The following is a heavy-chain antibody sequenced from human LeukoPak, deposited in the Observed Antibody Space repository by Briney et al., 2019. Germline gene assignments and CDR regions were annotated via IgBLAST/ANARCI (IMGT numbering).Heavy chain of an antibody. D-gene: IGHD5-18*01. Sequence: GASVKVSCKASGYTFTSYDINWVRQATGQGLEWMGWMNPNSGNTGYAQKFQGRVTMTRNTSISTAYMELSSLRSEDTAVYYCAKEGDTALVTGYLNLWGRGTLVTVSA. CDR1: GYTFTSYD. V-gene: IGHV1-8*01. CDR3: AKEGDTALVTGYLNL. CDR2: MNPNSGNT. J-gene: IGHJ2*01.